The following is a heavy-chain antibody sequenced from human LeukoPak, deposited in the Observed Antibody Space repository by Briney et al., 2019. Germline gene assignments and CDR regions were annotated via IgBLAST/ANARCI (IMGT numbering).Heavy chain of an antibody. Sequence: PGGSLRLSCAASGFTFRSFAVTWVRQAPGKGLEWVAVISYDGSNKYYADSVKGRFTISRDNSKNTLYLQMNSLRAEDTAVYYCAKVLSPYSGSYSIFDYWGQGTLVTVSS. D-gene: IGHD1-26*01. J-gene: IGHJ4*02. CDR2: ISYDGSNK. CDR3: AKVLSPYSGSYSIFDY. V-gene: IGHV3-30*18. CDR1: GFTFRSFA.